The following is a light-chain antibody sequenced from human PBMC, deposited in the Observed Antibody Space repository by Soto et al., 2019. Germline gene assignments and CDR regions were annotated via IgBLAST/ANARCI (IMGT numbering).Light chain of an antibody. Sequence: DIQMTQSPSTLSASLGDRVTITCRASQSISSGLAWYQQKPGKAPKALISDDSSLESGVPSRFSGSGSGREFPLTISSLQPDDFATYYCQQYKSYWTFGQGTKVEIK. CDR2: DDS. CDR1: QSISSG. V-gene: IGKV1-5*01. CDR3: QQYKSYWT. J-gene: IGKJ1*01.